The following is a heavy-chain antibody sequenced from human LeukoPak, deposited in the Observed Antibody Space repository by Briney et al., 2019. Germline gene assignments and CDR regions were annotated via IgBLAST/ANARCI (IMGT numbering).Heavy chain of an antibody. CDR2: ISSSSSTI. CDR3: ARAGITTTGPLFQH. V-gene: IGHV3-48*01. Sequence: GGSLRLSCAASGFTFSSYSMNWVRQAPGKGLEWVSYISSSSSTIYYADSVKGRFTISRDNAKSSLYLRMNSLRAEDTAVYYCARAGITTTGPLFQHWGQGTLATVSS. CDR1: GFTFSSYS. D-gene: IGHD6-13*01. J-gene: IGHJ1*01.